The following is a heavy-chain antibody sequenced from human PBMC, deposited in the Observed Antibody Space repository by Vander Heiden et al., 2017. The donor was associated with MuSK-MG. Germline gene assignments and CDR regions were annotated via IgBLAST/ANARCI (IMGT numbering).Heavy chain of an antibody. J-gene: IGHJ6*03. V-gene: IGHV3-30*18. D-gene: IGHD6-6*01. Sequence: QVQLVASGRGVVQPGRSPRHPCAALGLTITSHGLPWVRQAPGKGLEWVAVISYDGSNKYYADSVKGRFTISRDNSKNTLYLQMNSLSAEDTAVYYCAKDLYSSSRFGYYYMDVWGKGTTVTVSS. CDR1: GLTITSHG. CDR3: AKDLYSSSRFGYYYMDV. CDR2: ISYDGSNK.